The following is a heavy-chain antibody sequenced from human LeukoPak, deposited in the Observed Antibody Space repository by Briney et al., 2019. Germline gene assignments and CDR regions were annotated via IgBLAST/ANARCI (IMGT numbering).Heavy chain of an antibody. CDR1: GGSLSSSY. V-gene: IGHV4-59*01. Sequence: SETLSLTCTVSGGSLSSSYWSWIRQTPGEGLEWIGYIYYSGSTNYSPSLKSRLTISVDTSKNQFSLKLSSVTAADTAVYYCARTYGSSGLGYFDLWGRGTLVTVSS. CDR3: ARTYGSSGLGYFDL. J-gene: IGHJ2*01. CDR2: IYYSGST. D-gene: IGHD6-13*01.